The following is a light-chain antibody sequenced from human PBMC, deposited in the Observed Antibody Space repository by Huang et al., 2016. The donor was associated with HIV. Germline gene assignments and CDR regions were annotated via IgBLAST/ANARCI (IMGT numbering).Light chain of an antibody. CDR3: QYYNNWPPRRT. CDR2: DAS. V-gene: IGKV3-15*01. CDR1: QSVRGN. J-gene: IGKJ1*01. Sequence: EIVMTQSPATLSVSPGERASLACRASQSVRGNIAWYQQKPGQAPRLLIFDASTRAAGVPARFTGSESGAEFTLTISSLQSEDSAVYYCQYYNNWPPRRTFGQGTKVEIK.